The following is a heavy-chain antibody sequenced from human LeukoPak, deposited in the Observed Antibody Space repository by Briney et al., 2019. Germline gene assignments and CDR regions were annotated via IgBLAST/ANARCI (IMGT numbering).Heavy chain of an antibody. D-gene: IGHD6-13*01. Sequence: PGGSLRLSCAASGFTFSNYSMNWVRQAPGKGLEWVSYISCSSSTIYYADSVKGRFTISRDNAKNSLYLQMNSLRVEDTAVYYCARDSKQQLVDAFDIWGQGTMVTVSS. V-gene: IGHV3-48*04. CDR1: GFTFSNYS. CDR2: ISCSSSTI. CDR3: ARDSKQQLVDAFDI. J-gene: IGHJ3*02.